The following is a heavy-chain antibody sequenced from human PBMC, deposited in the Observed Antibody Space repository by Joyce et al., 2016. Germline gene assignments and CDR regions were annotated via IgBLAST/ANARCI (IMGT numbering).Heavy chain of an antibody. V-gene: IGHV6-1*01. CDR3: ARDLEQGSWFRYYYGMDV. CDR2: TYYRAKWYN. J-gene: IGHJ6*02. D-gene: IGHD1/OR15-1a*01. CDR1: GDSVSSNSAA. Sequence: QVQLQQSGPGLVKPSQTLSLTCATSGDSVSSNSAAWNWIRQSPSRGLEWLGRTYYRAKWYNDYAVSVKSRITINPDTSKNQFSLQLNSVTPEDTAVYYYARDLEQGSWFRYYYGMDVWGQGTTVTVSS.